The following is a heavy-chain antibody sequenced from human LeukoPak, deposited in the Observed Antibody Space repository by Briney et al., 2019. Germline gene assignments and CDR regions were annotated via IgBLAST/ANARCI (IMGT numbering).Heavy chain of an antibody. D-gene: IGHD3-22*01. V-gene: IGHV1-2*02. CDR3: ARGYYYDSSGYYYGMDV. CDR1: GYTSTGYY. J-gene: IGHJ6*02. CDR2: INPNSGGT. Sequence: ASVKVFCKASGYTSTGYYMHWVRQAPGQGLEWMGWINPNSGGTNYAQKFQGRVTMTRDTSISTAYMELSRLRSDDTAVYYCARGYYYDSSGYYYGMDVWGQGTTVTVSS.